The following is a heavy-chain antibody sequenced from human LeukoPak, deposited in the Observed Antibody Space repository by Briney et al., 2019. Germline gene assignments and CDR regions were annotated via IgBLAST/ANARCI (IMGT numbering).Heavy chain of an antibody. Sequence: GASVKVSCKASGYTLTSYGISWVRQAPGQGLEWMGWISAYNGNTNYAQKLLGRVTMTTDTSTSTAYMELRSLRSDDTAVYYCARAYTVPAASVNYYYYYYMDVWGKGTTVTVSS. CDR3: ARAYTVPAASVNYYYYYYMDV. V-gene: IGHV1-18*01. D-gene: IGHD2-2*01. J-gene: IGHJ6*03. CDR2: ISAYNGNT. CDR1: GYTLTSYG.